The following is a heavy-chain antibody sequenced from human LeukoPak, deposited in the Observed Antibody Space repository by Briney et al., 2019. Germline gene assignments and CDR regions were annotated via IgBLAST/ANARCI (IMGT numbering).Heavy chain of an antibody. Sequence: GGSLRLSCAASGFTFSSYAMSWVRQAPGKGLEWVSAISGSGGSTYYADSVKGRFTISRGNSKNTLYLQMNSLRAEDTAVYYCAKDVYYDSSGYSPRQYYFDYWGQGTLVTVSS. V-gene: IGHV3-23*01. CDR3: AKDVYYDSSGYSPRQYYFDY. D-gene: IGHD3-22*01. CDR2: ISGSGGST. J-gene: IGHJ4*02. CDR1: GFTFSSYA.